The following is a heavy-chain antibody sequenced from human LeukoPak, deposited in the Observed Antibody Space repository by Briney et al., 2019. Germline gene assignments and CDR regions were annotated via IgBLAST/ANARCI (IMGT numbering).Heavy chain of an antibody. Sequence: EASETLSLTCSFSGGSISNYYWSWLRQPPGKGLEWLGYIYYSGSTNYNPSLKSRVTISVDTSKNQFSLKLSSVTAADTAVYYCARDVDYYDGSGYGRSWFDPWGQGTLVTVSS. D-gene: IGHD3-22*01. CDR2: IYYSGST. CDR3: ARDVDYYDGSGYGRSWFDP. CDR1: GGSISNYY. V-gene: IGHV4-59*01. J-gene: IGHJ5*02.